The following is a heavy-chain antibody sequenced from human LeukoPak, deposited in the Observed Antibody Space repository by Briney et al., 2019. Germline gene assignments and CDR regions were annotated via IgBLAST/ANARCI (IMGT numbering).Heavy chain of an antibody. D-gene: IGHD2-15*01. Sequence: PGGSLRLSCVASGFTLSTYGMHWVRQAPGKGLEWVAFIRYDGSDKFYGASVKGRFTTSRDNSKNTLYLQMSRLRVEDTAVYYCAKDLDCSGGTCHKAFDCWGQGTLVTVSS. J-gene: IGHJ4*02. V-gene: IGHV3-30*02. CDR3: AKDLDCSGGTCHKAFDC. CDR1: GFTLSTYG. CDR2: IRYDGSDK.